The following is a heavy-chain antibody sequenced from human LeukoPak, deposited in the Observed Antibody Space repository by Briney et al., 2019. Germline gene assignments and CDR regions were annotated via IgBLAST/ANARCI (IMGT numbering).Heavy chain of an antibody. J-gene: IGHJ4*02. CDR2: INHSGST. D-gene: IGHD3-10*01. V-gene: IGHV4-34*01. CDR1: GGSFSGYY. CDR3: ARHPSTLLLWFGEFDY. Sequence: MTSETLSLTCAVYGGSFSGYYWSWIRQPPGKGLEWIGEINHSGSTNYNPSLKSRVTISVDTSKNQFSLKLSSVTAADTAVYYCARHPSTLLLWFGEFDYWGQGTLVTVSS.